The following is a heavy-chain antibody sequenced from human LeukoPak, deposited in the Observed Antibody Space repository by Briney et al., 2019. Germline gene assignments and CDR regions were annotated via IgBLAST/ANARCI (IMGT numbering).Heavy chain of an antibody. J-gene: IGHJ1*01. CDR3: ARRAAVTKTSGYFQH. CDR2: INHSGST. CDR1: GGSFSGYY. D-gene: IGHD6-19*01. V-gene: IGHV4-34*01. Sequence: SETLSLTCAVYGGSFSGYYWSWIRQPPGKGLEWIGEINHSGSTNYNPSLKSRVTISVDTSKNQFSLKLSSVTAADAAVYYCARRAAVTKTSGYFQHWGQGTLVTVSS.